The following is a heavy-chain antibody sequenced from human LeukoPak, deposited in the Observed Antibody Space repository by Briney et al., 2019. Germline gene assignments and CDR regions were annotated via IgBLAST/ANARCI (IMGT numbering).Heavy chain of an antibody. CDR2: INHSGST. J-gene: IGHJ5*02. V-gene: IGHV4-34*01. Sequence: SETLSLTCAVYGGSFSGYYWSWIRQPPGKGLEWIGEINHSGSTNYNPSLKRRVTISVDTSKNQFSLKLSSVTAADTAVYYCARGQSYCSGGSCYVGNWFDPWGQGTLVTVSS. CDR1: GGSFSGYY. CDR3: ARGQSYCSGGSCYVGNWFDP. D-gene: IGHD2-15*01.